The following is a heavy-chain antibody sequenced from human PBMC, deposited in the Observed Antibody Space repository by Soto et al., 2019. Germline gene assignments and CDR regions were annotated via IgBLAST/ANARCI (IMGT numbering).Heavy chain of an antibody. D-gene: IGHD1-7*01. CDR3: TTKTSTSVELYDY. CDR2: IKSKTDGGTT. CDR1: GFTFSNAW. J-gene: IGHJ4*02. V-gene: IGHV3-15*07. Sequence: EVQLVESGGGLVKPGGSLRLSCAASGFTFSNAWMNWVRQAPGKGLEWVGRIKSKTDGGTTDYAAPVKGRFTISRDDSKNTLSMQMNSLKTEDTAVYYCTTKTSTSVELYDYWGQGTLVTVSS.